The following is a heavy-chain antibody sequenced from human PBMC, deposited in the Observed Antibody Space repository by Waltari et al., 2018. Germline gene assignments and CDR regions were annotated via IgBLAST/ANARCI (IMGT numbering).Heavy chain of an antibody. CDR3: ARVVGATSLDWFDP. J-gene: IGHJ5*02. Sequence: QLQLQESGPGLVKPSETLSLPCTVSGGSISSSSYYWGWIRQPPGKGLEWIGSIYYSGSTYYNPSLKSRVTISVDTSKNQFSLKLSSVTAADTAGYYCARVVGATSLDWFDPWGQGTLVTVSS. V-gene: IGHV4-39*07. D-gene: IGHD1-26*01. CDR2: IYYSGST. CDR1: GGSISSSSYY.